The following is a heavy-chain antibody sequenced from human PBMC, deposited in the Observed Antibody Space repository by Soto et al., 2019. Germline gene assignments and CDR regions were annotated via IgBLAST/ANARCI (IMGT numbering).Heavy chain of an antibody. CDR2: INSDGSST. CDR3: ARAVDASGSYSFDS. D-gene: IGHD3-10*01. V-gene: IGHV3-74*01. Sequence: QPGGSLRLSCAASGFTFSSYWIHWVRQAPGKGLVWVSRINSDGSSTSYADSVKGRFTISRDNAKNTLYLQMNSLRAEDTGVYYCARAVDASGSYSFDSWGQGTLVTVSS. J-gene: IGHJ4*02. CDR1: GFTFSSYW.